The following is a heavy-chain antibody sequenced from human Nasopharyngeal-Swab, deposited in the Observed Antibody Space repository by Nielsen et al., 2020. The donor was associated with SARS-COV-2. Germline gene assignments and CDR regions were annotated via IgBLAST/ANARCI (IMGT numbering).Heavy chain of an antibody. D-gene: IGHD3-3*01. Sequence: GSLGLSCTVSGGSISRSSYYWGWIRQPPGKGLEWIGSIYYSGSTYYNPSLKSRVTISVDTSKNQFSLKLSSVTAADTAVYFCARHCDDTIFGVVIIHGWFDPWGQGTLVTVSS. J-gene: IGHJ5*02. CDR2: IYYSGST. V-gene: IGHV4-39*01. CDR3: ARHCDDTIFGVVIIHGWFDP. CDR1: GGSISRSSYY.